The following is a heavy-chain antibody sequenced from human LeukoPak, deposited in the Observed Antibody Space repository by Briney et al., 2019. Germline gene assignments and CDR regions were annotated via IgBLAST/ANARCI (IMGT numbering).Heavy chain of an antibody. J-gene: IGHJ4*02. V-gene: IGHV4-59*12. CDR3: ARAPRYGAFDY. CDR2: IYYSGST. D-gene: IGHD4/OR15-4a*01. Sequence: SETLSLTCTVSGGSISSYYWSWIRQPPGKGLEWIGYIYYSGSTNYNPSLKSRVTISVDTSKNQFSLKLSSVTAADTAVYYCARAPRYGAFDYWGQGTLVTVSS. CDR1: GGSISSYY.